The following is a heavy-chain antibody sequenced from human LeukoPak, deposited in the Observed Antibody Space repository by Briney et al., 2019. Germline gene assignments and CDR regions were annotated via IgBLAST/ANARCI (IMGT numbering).Heavy chain of an antibody. V-gene: IGHV5-10-1*01. J-gene: IGHJ4*02. CDR2: IDPSDSYT. CDR1: GYCFTSYW. Sequence: GESLRISCKGSGYCFTSYWISWVRQMPGKGLEWMGRIDPSDSYTNYSPSFQGHVTISADKSISTAYLQWSSLKASDTAMYYCARLRPPYYYGSGSYYPLDYWGQATLVTVSS. CDR3: ARLRPPYYYGSGSYYPLDY. D-gene: IGHD3-10*01.